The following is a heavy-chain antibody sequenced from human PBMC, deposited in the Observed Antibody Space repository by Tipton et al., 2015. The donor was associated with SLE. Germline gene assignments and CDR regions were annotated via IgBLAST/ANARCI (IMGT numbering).Heavy chain of an antibody. J-gene: IGHJ3*02. CDR3: ARTSIAGLGDAFDI. CDR1: GGSISSHY. Sequence: TLSLTCTVSGGSISSHYWSWIRQPPGKGLEWIGYIYYSGSTNYNPSLKSRVTISVDTSKNQFSLKLSSVTAADTAVYYCARTSIAGLGDAFDIWGQGTTVTVSS. D-gene: IGHD6-6*01. CDR2: IYYSGST. V-gene: IGHV4-59*11.